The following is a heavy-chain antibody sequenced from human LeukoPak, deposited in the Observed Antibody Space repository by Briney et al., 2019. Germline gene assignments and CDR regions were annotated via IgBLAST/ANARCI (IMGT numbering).Heavy chain of an antibody. D-gene: IGHD6-19*01. Sequence: SETLSLTCTVSGGSISSYYWSWIRQPPGKGLEWIGYIYYSGNTNYNPSLKSRVTISVDTSKNQFSLKLSSVTAADTAVYYCARDSIAVAGTAWFDPWGQGTLVTVSS. CDR1: GGSISSYY. J-gene: IGHJ5*02. V-gene: IGHV4-59*01. CDR2: IYYSGNT. CDR3: ARDSIAVAGTAWFDP.